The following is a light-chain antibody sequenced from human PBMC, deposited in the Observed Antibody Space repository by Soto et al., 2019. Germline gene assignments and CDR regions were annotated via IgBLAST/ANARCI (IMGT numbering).Light chain of an antibody. CDR3: QQASSLPHT. Sequence: DIQMTQSPSSVSASVGDRVTLTCRASQGISTWLAWYQQKPGKVPKLLIYGASRLQTGVPSRFSGSGSGTDFTLTISSLQPEEFATYYCQQASSLPHTFGQGTRVEIK. CDR1: QGISTW. V-gene: IGKV1-12*01. J-gene: IGKJ2*01. CDR2: GAS.